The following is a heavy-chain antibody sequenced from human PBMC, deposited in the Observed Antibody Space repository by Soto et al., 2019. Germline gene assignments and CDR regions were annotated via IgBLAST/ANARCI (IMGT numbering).Heavy chain of an antibody. Sequence: GASLKNSCKGSGYSFGGYWITWVRQKPGKGLEWMGRIDPSDSQTYYSPSFRGHVTISVTKSITTVFLQWSSLRASDTAMYYCARQIYYEDPGPNFQCFYDACGQRARATFSS. V-gene: IGHV5-10-1*01. CDR1: GYSFGGYW. J-gene: IGHJ5*02. CDR2: IDPSDSQT. CDR3: ARQIYYEDPGPNFQCFYDA. D-gene: IGHD3-3*01.